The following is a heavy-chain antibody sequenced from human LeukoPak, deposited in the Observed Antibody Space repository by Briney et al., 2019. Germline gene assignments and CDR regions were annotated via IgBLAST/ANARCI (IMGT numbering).Heavy chain of an antibody. V-gene: IGHV5-51*01. CDR2: IYPGDSDT. CDR1: GYRFTSNW. Sequence: EFLKISCKGSGYRFTSNWIGWVRQMPGKGLELMGIIYPGDSDTTYSPSFQGQVTISVDKSISTAYLQWSSLKASDTAIYYCARRSGDGFNWFDPWGQGTMVTVSA. D-gene: IGHD4-17*01. J-gene: IGHJ5*02. CDR3: ARRSGDGFNWFDP.